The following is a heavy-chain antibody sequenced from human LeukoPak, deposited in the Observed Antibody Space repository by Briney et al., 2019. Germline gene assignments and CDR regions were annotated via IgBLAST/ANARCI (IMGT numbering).Heavy chain of an antibody. V-gene: IGHV3-23*01. D-gene: IGHD3-22*01. Sequence: PGGSLRLSCAASGFTFSSYAMSWVRQAPGKGLEWVSAISGSGGSTYYADSVKGRFTISRDNSKNTLYLQMNSLRAEDTAVYYCAKDFFRSNGYYPLFDYWGQGTLVTVSS. CDR1: GFTFSSYA. CDR2: ISGSGGST. CDR3: AKDFFRSNGYYPLFDY. J-gene: IGHJ4*02.